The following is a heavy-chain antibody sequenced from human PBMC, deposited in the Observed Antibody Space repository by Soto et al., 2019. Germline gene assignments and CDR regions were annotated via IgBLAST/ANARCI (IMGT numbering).Heavy chain of an antibody. D-gene: IGHD3-22*01. CDR3: ARGPNYYDSSGYSLDAFDI. CDR1: GGSISSGDYY. CDR2: IYYSGST. J-gene: IGHJ3*02. V-gene: IGHV4-30-4*01. Sequence: PSETLSLTCTVSGGSISSGDYYWSWIRQPPGKGLEWIGYIYYSGSTYYNPSLKSRVTISVDTSKNQFSLKLSSVTAADTAVYYCARGPNYYDSSGYSLDAFDIWGLGTMVTVSS.